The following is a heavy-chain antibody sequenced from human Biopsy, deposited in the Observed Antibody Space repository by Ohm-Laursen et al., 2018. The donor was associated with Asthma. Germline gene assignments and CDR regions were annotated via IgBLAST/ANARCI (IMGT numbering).Heavy chain of an antibody. J-gene: IGHJ4*02. CDR3: VRHQYSSSWSTFDY. V-gene: IGHV4-39*01. CDR2: MYHSGSP. D-gene: IGHD3-22*01. CDR1: GGSITSSSYY. Sequence: SETLSLTCTVSGGSITSSSYYWGWIRQPPGKGMEWIGSMYHSGSPYYHPSLKSRATISVDTSKNQLSLKMSSVTAADTAVYFCVRHQYSSSWSTFDYWGQGTTATVSS.